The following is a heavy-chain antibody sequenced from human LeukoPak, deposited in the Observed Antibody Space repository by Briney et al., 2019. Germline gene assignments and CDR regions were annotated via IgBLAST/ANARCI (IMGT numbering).Heavy chain of an antibody. CDR2: MNPNSGNT. Sequence: ASVKVSCKASGYTFTSYDINWVRQATGQGLEWMGWMNPNSGNTGYAQKFQGRVTMTRNTSISTAYMELSSLKSEDTAVYYCARGAGVGATLDYWGQGTLVTVSS. CDR1: GYTFTSYD. D-gene: IGHD1-26*01. J-gene: IGHJ4*02. V-gene: IGHV1-8*01. CDR3: ARGAGVGATLDY.